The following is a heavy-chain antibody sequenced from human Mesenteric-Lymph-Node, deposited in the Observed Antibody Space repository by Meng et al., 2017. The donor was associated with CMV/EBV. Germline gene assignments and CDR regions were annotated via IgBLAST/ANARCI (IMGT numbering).Heavy chain of an antibody. V-gene: IGHV6-1*01. CDR3: AYFGVLPPLW. CDR1: GDSISSNNAA. J-gene: IGHJ4*02. Sequence: AKLQQSGPGLVKSSQTLYVTSTLSGDSISSNNAAWNWIRQSPSRGLEWLGRTYFRSESYNDYAVSVKSRISVNLDTSKNLLSQHLNFVTREDTAVYYCAYFGVLPPLWWGQGTLVTVSS. D-gene: IGHD3-16*01. CDR2: TYFRSESYN.